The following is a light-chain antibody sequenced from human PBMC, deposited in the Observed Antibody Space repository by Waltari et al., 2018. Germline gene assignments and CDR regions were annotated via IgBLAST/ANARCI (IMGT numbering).Light chain of an antibody. Sequence: DIQMTQSPSSLSASVGDRVTITCRASQGISSYLNCYQQKPGKAPKLLFYAASSLQSGVPSRFSCSGSRTDFTLTISILQPEDCATYYCQQSYSTPRTFGQGTKVEIK. J-gene: IGKJ1*01. CDR2: AAS. V-gene: IGKV1-39*01. CDR1: QGISSY. CDR3: QQSYSTPRT.